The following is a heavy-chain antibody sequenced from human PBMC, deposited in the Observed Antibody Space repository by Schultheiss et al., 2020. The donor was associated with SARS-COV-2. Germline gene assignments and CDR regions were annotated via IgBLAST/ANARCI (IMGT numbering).Heavy chain of an antibody. CDR1: GGSISSYY. Sequence: SQTLSLTCTVSGGSISSYYWSWIRQPPGKGLEWIGEINHSGSTNYNPSLKSRVTISVDTSKNQFSLKLSSVTAADTAVYYCARVNRGFSYAAIDSWGQGTQVTVAS. J-gene: IGHJ4*02. CDR2: INHSGST. CDR3: ARVNRGFSYAAIDS. D-gene: IGHD5-18*01. V-gene: IGHV4-34*01.